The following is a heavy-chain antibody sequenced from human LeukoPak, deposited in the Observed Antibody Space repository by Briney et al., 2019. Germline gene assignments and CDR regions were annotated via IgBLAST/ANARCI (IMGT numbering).Heavy chain of an antibody. Sequence: GRSLRLSCAASGFTFSSYGMHWVRQAPGRGLEWVAIIWHDGSNKYYADSEKGRFTISRDNSKNTLDLQMNSLRAEDTAVYYCARDRSSGAFDYWGQGTLVTVSS. D-gene: IGHD2-15*01. CDR1: GFTFSSYG. CDR3: ARDRSSGAFDY. J-gene: IGHJ4*02. V-gene: IGHV3-33*01. CDR2: IWHDGSNK.